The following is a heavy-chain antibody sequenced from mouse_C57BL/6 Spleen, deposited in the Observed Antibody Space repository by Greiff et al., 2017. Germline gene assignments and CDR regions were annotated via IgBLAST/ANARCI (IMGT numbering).Heavy chain of an antibody. Sequence: QLQQSGAELARPGASVKLSCKASGYTFTSYGISWVKQRTGQGLEWIGEIYPRSGNTYYNEKFKGKATLTADKSSSTAYMELRSLTSEDSAVYFCARGDWDLYAMDYWGQGTSVTVSS. V-gene: IGHV1-81*01. J-gene: IGHJ4*01. CDR2: IYPRSGNT. CDR1: GYTFTSYG. CDR3: ARGDWDLYAMDY. D-gene: IGHD4-1*01.